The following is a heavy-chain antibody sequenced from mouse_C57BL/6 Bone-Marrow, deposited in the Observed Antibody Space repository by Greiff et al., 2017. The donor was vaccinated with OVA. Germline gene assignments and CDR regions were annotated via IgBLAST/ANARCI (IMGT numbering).Heavy chain of an antibody. CDR3: ARSHYYGSSHFAY. CDR1: GYTFTSYG. J-gene: IGHJ3*01. V-gene: IGHV1-81*01. D-gene: IGHD1-1*01. Sequence: VKLMESGAELARPGASVKLSCKASGYTFTSYGISWVKQRTGQGLEWIGEIYPRSGNTYYNEKFKGKATLTADKSSSTAYMELRSLTSEDSAVYFCARSHYYGSSHFAYWGQGTLVTVSA. CDR2: IYPRSGNT.